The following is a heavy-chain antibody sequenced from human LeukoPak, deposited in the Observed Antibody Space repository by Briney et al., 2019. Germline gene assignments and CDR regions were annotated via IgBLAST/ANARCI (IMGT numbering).Heavy chain of an antibody. Sequence: SETLSLTCTVSGGSISSGSYYWSWIRQPAGKGLEWIGRIYTSGSTNYRPSLRSRVTISLDASKNQLSLKLGSVTAADTAVYYCARGGYYGSGNDFRFDPWGQGTLVTVSS. J-gene: IGHJ5*02. CDR1: GGSISSGSYY. D-gene: IGHD3-10*01. V-gene: IGHV4-61*02. CDR2: IYTSGST. CDR3: ARGGYYGSGNDFRFDP.